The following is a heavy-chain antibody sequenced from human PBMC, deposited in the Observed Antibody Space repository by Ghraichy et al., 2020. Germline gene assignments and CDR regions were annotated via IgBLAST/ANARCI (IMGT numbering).Heavy chain of an antibody. CDR3: ARVGDSGSFYYFAY. Sequence: SETLSLTCAVSGGSINTYYWSWIRQSPGKGLEWIGYIYYSGTSNYNPSLKIRVIISVDTSKNQFSLKLSSVTAADTAVYYCARVGDSGSFYYFAYWGQGTLVSVSS. CDR1: GGSINTYY. D-gene: IGHD1-26*01. V-gene: IGHV4-59*01. J-gene: IGHJ4*02. CDR2: IYYSGTS.